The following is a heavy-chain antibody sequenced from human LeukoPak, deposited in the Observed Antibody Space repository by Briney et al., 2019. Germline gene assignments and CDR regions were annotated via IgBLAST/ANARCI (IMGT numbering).Heavy chain of an antibody. V-gene: IGHV4-39*01. J-gene: IGHJ6*02. CDR1: GGSISDYY. CDR2: IYYSGST. CDR3: ARHYGDYNYYYYYGMDV. Sequence: SETLSLTCTVSGGSISDYYWGWIRQPPGKGLEWIGSIYYSGSTYYNPSLKSRVTISVDTSKNQFSLKLSSVTAADTAVYYCARHYGDYNYYYYYGMDVWGQGTTVTVSS. D-gene: IGHD4-17*01.